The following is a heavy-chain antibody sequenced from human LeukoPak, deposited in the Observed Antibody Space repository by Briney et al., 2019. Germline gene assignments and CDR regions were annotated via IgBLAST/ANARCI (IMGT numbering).Heavy chain of an antibody. CDR2: INPSGGST. V-gene: IGHV1-46*01. CDR3: ARSYSSGWDY. J-gene: IGHJ4*02. CDR1: GYTFTSYY. Sequence: ASVKVSCKSSGYTFTSYYMHWVRQAPGQGLEWMGIINPSGGSTNYAQKFQGRVTMTRDTSTSTAYMELSSLRSEDTAVYYCARSYSSGWDYWGQGTLVTVSS. D-gene: IGHD6-19*01.